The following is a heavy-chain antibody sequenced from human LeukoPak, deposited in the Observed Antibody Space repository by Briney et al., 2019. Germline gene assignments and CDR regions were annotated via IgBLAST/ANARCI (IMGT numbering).Heavy chain of an antibody. CDR1: GGSFSGYY. CDR3: ARRSYHLLYGFYYYYMDV. Sequence: SETLSLTCAVYGGSFSGYYWSWIRQPPGKGLEWIGKINHSGSTNYNPSLKSRVTISVDTSKNQFSLKLSSVTAADTAVYYCARRSYHLLYGFYYYYMDVWGKGTPVTVSS. D-gene: IGHD2-2*02. CDR2: INHSGST. V-gene: IGHV4-34*01. J-gene: IGHJ6*03.